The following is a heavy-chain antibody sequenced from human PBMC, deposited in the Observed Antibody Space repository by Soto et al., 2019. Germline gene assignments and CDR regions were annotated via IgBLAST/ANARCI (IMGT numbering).Heavy chain of an antibody. CDR3: ARQGSNGAYYYYGMDV. CDR2: IYPGDSDT. Sequence: GESLKISCHCSGYRFSIYCIALVLQMPGKGLEWMWIIYPGDSDTIYSPSFQGQVTFSADKSTSTAYLQWSSLKASDTAMYYCARQGSNGAYYYYGMDVWGQGTTVTVSS. D-gene: IGHD2-8*01. V-gene: IGHV5-51*01. J-gene: IGHJ6*02. CDR1: GYRFSIYC.